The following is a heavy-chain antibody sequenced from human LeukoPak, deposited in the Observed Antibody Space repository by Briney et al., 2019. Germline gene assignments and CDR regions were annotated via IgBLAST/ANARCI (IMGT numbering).Heavy chain of an antibody. V-gene: IGHV3-43*01. CDR1: GFTFDDYT. CDR3: AKDTQISDYSFEY. Sequence: GGSLRLSCTASGFTFDDYTMHWVRQPPGKGLEWVSLVCWDGTNTHYADSVRGRFTISRDNSKNSLYLQMNSLRPEDTAFYYCAKDTQISDYSFEYWGQGTLVTVSS. D-gene: IGHD3/OR15-3a*01. J-gene: IGHJ4*02. CDR2: VCWDGTNT.